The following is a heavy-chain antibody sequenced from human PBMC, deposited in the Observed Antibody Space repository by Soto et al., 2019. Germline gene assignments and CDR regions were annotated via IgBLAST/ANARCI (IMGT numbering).Heavy chain of an antibody. J-gene: IGHJ4*02. D-gene: IGHD2-15*01. Sequence: EVQLLESGGCLVQPGGSLRLSCAASGFTFSSYAMSWVRQAPGKGLEWVSAISGSGGSTYYADSVKGQFTISRDNSKNTLYLQMNSLRAEDTVVYYCAKEPFLHTLDIVVVVAAPSLDYWGQGTLVTVSS. CDR3: AKEPFLHTLDIVVVVAAPSLDY. CDR1: GFTFSSYA. V-gene: IGHV3-23*01. CDR2: ISGSGGST.